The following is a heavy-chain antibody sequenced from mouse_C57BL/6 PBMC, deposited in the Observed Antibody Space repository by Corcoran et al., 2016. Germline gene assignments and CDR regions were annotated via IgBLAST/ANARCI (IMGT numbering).Heavy chain of an antibody. CDR3: ASNGGWLPYFDY. J-gene: IGHJ2*01. D-gene: IGHD2-3*01. CDR1: GYSFTSYY. Sequence: QVQLQQSGPELVKPGASVKISCKASGYSFTSYYIHWVKQRPGQGLEWIGWIYPGSGNTKYNEKFKGKATLKADTSSSTAYMQLSSLTSEDSAVYYCASNGGWLPYFDYGGQGTTLTVSS. V-gene: IGHV1-66*01. CDR2: IYPGSGNT.